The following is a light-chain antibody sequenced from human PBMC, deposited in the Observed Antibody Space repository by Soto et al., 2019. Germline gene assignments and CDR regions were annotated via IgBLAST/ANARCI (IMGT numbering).Light chain of an antibody. V-gene: IGLV1-40*01. CDR3: QSYDSSLSGYV. J-gene: IGLJ1*01. CDR1: RSNIGAGYD. CDR2: GNS. Sequence: QSVLTQPPSVSGAPGQRVTISCTGSRSNIGAGYDVHWYQQLPGTAPKLLIYGNSNRPSGVPDRFSGSKSGTSASLAITGLQAENEADYYSQSYDSSLSGYVFGTGTKLTVL.